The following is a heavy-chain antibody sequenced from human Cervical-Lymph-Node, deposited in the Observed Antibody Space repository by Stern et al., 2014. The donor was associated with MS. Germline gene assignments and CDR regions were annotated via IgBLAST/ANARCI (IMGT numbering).Heavy chain of an antibody. V-gene: IGHV5-51*01. CDR1: GYTFTSYW. CDR3: ARQRYFDY. J-gene: IGHJ4*02. CDR2: IFPGGSDI. Sequence: EVHLVESGPEVTRPGESLKISCQASGYTFTSYWIGWARQMPGKGLEWIAIIFPGGSDIRYSPSCQGQVTISADKSSSTAYLQWNNLKASDTAIYYCARQRYFDYWGQGTLVTVSS.